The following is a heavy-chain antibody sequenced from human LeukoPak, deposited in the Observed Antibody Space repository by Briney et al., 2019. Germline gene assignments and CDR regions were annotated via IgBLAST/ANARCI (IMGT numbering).Heavy chain of an antibody. Sequence: QPGGSLRLSCAASGFTFSRYWMHWVRQAPGKGLVWVSRINNDGSSTSYADSVKGRCTISRDNAKNSLYLQMNSLRAEDTAVYYCARAQTDDYGDIVRAFDIWGQGTMVTVSS. J-gene: IGHJ3*02. D-gene: IGHD4-17*01. CDR3: ARAQTDDYGDIVRAFDI. CDR1: GFTFSRYW. V-gene: IGHV3-74*01. CDR2: INNDGSST.